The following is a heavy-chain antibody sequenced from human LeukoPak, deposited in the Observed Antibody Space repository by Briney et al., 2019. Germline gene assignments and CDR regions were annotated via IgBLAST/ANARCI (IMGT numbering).Heavy chain of an antibody. D-gene: IGHD5-12*01. J-gene: IGHJ6*03. CDR2: IYTSGST. CDR1: GGATSSDN. V-gene: IGHV4-4*07. Sequence: PSETLCLTLTVSGGATSSDNWSGTRHPAGKGMEWIGRIYTSGSTNYNPSLKSRVTMSVDTSKNQFPLKLSSVTAADTAVYYCTRELRLLGYPYYYYYMDLWGKGTTVTVSS. CDR3: TRELRLLGYPYYYYYMDL.